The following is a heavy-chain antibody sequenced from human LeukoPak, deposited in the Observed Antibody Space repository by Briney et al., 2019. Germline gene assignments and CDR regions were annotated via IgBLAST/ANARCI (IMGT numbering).Heavy chain of an antibody. CDR3: AKQYYYDSSGYFDY. CDR1: GFTFSSYG. J-gene: IGHJ4*02. Sequence: GGTLRLSCAASGFTFSSYGMHWVRQAPGKGLEWVAVIWYDGSNKYYADSVKGRFTISRDNSKKTLYLQMNSLRAEDTAVYYCAKQYYYDSSGYFDYWGQGTLVTVSS. D-gene: IGHD3-22*01. V-gene: IGHV3-33*06. CDR2: IWYDGSNK.